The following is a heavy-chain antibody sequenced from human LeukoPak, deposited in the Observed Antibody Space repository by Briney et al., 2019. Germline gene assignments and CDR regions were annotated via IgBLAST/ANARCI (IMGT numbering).Heavy chain of an antibody. D-gene: IGHD2-2*01. V-gene: IGHV3-23*01. CDR1: GFSFRSDG. Sequence: GGSLRLSCAASGFSFRSDGMSWVRQAPGKGLEWVSGILGGAGSTYYADSVKGRFTISRDNSKNTLYLQMNSLRAEDTAVYYCAHGTMYQLDYWGQGTLVTVSS. CDR2: ILGGAGST. CDR3: AHGTMYQLDY. J-gene: IGHJ4*02.